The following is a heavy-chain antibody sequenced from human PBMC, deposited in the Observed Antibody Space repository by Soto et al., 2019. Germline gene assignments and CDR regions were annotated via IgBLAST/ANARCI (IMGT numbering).Heavy chain of an antibody. J-gene: IGHJ4*02. CDR1: GSSMTGTSY. CDR2: FSLSGTT. Sequence: PXETLPLTFTVAGSSMTGTSYWSWIRQPTTKGLEWIGRFSLSGTTSYNPSLRSRVTMSADVSKNQFSLRLTSVTAADTALYYCARGMTPPGAPAWYYFDFWGQGKLVTVS. D-gene: IGHD2-8*02. V-gene: IGHV4-4*07. CDR3: ARGMTPPGAPAWYYFDF.